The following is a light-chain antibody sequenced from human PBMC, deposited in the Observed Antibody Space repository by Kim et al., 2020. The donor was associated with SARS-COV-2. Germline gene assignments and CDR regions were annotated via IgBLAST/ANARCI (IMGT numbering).Light chain of an antibody. J-gene: IGLJ1*01. CDR3: QSYDNSLSGDV. Sequence: RVAISCSGSSSNIGAGYEVHWYQQLPGTAPKLLIYGDINRPSGVPDRFSGSKSGTSASLAITGLQTEDEADYYCQSYDNSLSGDVFGAGTKVTVL. CDR1: SSNIGAGYE. CDR2: GDI. V-gene: IGLV1-40*01.